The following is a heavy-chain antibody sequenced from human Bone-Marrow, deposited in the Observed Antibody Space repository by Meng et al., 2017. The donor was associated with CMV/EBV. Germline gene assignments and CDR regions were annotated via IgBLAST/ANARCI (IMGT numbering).Heavy chain of an antibody. CDR3: ARGGYDFWSGYLFDY. CDR1: GFTFSHYG. CDR2: ISSSSSYI. J-gene: IGHJ4*02. Sequence: GESLKISCAASGFTFSHYGMHWVRQAPGKGLEWVSSISSSSSYIYYADSVKGRFTISRDNAKNSLYLQMNSLRAEDTAVYCCARGGYDFWSGYLFDYWGQGTLVTVYS. V-gene: IGHV3-21*01. D-gene: IGHD3-3*01.